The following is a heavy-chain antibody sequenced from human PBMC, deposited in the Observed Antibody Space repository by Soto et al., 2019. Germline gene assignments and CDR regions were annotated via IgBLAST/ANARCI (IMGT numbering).Heavy chain of an antibody. Sequence: GGSVRLSCAASGFTFSSSAMSWVRQAPGKGLEWVSAISGSGGSTYYADSVKGRFTISRDNSKNTLYLQMNSLRAEDTAVYYCAKDMAVVAASSQDYWGQGTLVTVSS. CDR2: ISGSGGST. CDR1: GFTFSSSA. CDR3: AKDMAVVAASSQDY. V-gene: IGHV3-23*01. D-gene: IGHD2-15*01. J-gene: IGHJ4*02.